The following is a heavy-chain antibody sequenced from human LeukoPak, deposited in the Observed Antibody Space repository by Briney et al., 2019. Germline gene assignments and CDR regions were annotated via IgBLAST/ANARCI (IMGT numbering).Heavy chain of an antibody. V-gene: IGHV3-30*18. D-gene: IGHD5-12*01. CDR2: ISYDGSNK. J-gene: IGHJ4*02. CDR1: GFTFSSYG. CDR3: AKDGRATRAHFDY. Sequence: GGSLRLSCAASGFTFSSYGMHWVRQAPGKGLEWVAVISYDGSNKYYADSVKGRFTISRDNSKNTLYLQMNSLRAEDTAVYYCAKDGRATRAHFDYWGQGTLVTVSS.